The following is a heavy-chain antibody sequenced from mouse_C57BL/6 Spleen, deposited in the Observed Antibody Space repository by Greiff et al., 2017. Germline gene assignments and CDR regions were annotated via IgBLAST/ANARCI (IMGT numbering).Heavy chain of an antibody. V-gene: IGHV7-3*01. J-gene: IGHJ1*03. CDR3: ARYAYYGNSDWYFDV. CDR2: IRNKANGYTT. Sequence: EVKLVESGGGLVQPGGSLSLSCAASGFTFTDYYMSWVRQPPGKALEWLGFIRNKANGYTTAYSSSVTGRFTISRDTSQSILYLQMNALSAEDSATYYGARYAYYGNSDWYFDVWGTGTTVTVSS. CDR1: GFTFTDYY. D-gene: IGHD2-10*01.